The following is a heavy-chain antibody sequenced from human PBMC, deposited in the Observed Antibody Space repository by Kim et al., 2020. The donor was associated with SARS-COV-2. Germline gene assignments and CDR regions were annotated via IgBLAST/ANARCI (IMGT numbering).Heavy chain of an antibody. CDR3: AKRTGTVAGRSQFYFDS. J-gene: IGHJ4*02. D-gene: IGHD6-13*01. CDR1: GFTFSSFG. V-gene: IGHV3-23*01. CDR2: ISGRSVDT. Sequence: GGSLRLSCAASGFTFSSFGMSWVRQAPGNGREWVSAISGRSVDTNYADSVKVLFTISRDNSKNTLFLQMNSLIADETAVYFCAKRTGTVAGRSQFYFDSWGQGSLFTVSS.